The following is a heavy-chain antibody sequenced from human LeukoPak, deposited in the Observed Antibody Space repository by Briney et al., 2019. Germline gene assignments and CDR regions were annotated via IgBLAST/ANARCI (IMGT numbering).Heavy chain of an antibody. Sequence: SETLSLTCTVSGYSVSSGYYWGWIRQPPGKGLEWIGEINHSGSTNYNPSLKSRVTISVDTSKNQFSLKLSSVTAADTAVYYCARRPRTWIQLWPQSYFDYWGQGTLVTVSS. CDR2: INHSGST. J-gene: IGHJ4*02. CDR3: ARRPRTWIQLWPQSYFDY. CDR1: GYSVSSGYY. D-gene: IGHD5-18*01. V-gene: IGHV4-38-2*02.